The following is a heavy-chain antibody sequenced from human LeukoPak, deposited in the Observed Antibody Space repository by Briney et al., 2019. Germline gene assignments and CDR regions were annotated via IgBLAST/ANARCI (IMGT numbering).Heavy chain of an antibody. CDR3: ASVRRGFGESSKYYAYYYMGV. V-gene: IGHV4-59*04. CDR2: IYYSGST. D-gene: IGHD3-10*01. J-gene: IGHJ6*03. CDR1: GGSISSYY. Sequence: SETLSLTCTVSGGSISSYYWSWIRQPPGKGLERIANIYYSGSTYYNPSLKSRVTISLDTSKNQFSLKLSSVTAADTAVYYCASVRRGFGESSKYYAYYYMGVWGKGTTVTISS.